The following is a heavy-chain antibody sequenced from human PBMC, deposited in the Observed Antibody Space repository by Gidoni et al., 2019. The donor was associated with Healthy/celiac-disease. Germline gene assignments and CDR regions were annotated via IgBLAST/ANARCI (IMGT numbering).Heavy chain of an antibody. CDR1: GFTFSSYA. V-gene: IGHV3-23*01. J-gene: IGHJ4*02. Sequence: EVQLLESGGGLVQPGGSLRLSCAASGFTFSSYAMSWVRQAPGKGLEWVSAIGGSGGSTYYADSVKGRFTISRDNSKNTLYLQMNSLRAEDTAVYYCASGGMVRGVIFLAIDYWGQGTLVTVSS. CDR3: ASGGMVRGVIFLAIDY. D-gene: IGHD3-10*01. CDR2: IGGSGGST.